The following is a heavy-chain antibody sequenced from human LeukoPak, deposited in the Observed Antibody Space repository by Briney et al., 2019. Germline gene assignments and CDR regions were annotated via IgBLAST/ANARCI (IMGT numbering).Heavy chain of an antibody. CDR3: AKDKRLQPHYFDY. D-gene: IGHD6-25*01. CDR2: IRYDGSNK. J-gene: IGHJ4*02. V-gene: IGHV3-30*02. CDR1: GSTFSSYG. Sequence: GGSLRLSCAASGSTFSSYGMHWVRQAPGKGLEWVAFIRYDGSNKYYADSVKGRFTISRDNSKNTLYLQMNSLRAEDTAVYYCAKDKRLQPHYFDYWGQGTLVTVSS.